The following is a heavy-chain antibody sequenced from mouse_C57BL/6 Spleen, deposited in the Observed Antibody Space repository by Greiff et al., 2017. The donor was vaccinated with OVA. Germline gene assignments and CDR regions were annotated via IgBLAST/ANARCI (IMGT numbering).Heavy chain of an antibody. CDR2: IDPEDGET. V-gene: IGHV14-2*01. Sequence: VQLQQSGAELVKPGASVKLSCTASGFNIKDYYMHWVKQRTEQGLEWIGRIDPEDGETKHAPKFQGKATITADTSSNTAYLQLSSLTSEDTAVYYCATIYYDYDEGGYWGQGTTLTVSS. CDR3: ATIYYDYDEGGY. CDR1: GFNIKDYY. D-gene: IGHD2-4*01. J-gene: IGHJ2*01.